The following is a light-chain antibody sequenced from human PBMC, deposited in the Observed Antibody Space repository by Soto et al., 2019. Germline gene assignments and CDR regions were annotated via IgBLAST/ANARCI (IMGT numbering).Light chain of an antibody. Sequence: QSVLTQPASVSGSPGQSITISCTGTSSDVGGYNYVSSYQQQSGKAPKLMIHELSNRPSGVSNRFSGSKSGNTASLTISGLQAEDEADYYCSSYTSSRAYVFGIGTKV. CDR1: SSDVGGYNY. CDR3: SSYTSSRAYV. V-gene: IGLV2-14*01. CDR2: ELS. J-gene: IGLJ1*01.